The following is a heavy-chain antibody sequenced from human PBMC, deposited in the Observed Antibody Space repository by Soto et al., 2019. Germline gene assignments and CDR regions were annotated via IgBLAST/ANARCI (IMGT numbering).Heavy chain of an antibody. D-gene: IGHD3-9*01. CDR2: IIPIFGTA. CDR3: VKAYYDILTGRAYYYYYGMDV. CDR1: GGTFSSYA. V-gene: IGHV1-69*13. Sequence: SVKVSCKASGGTFSSYAISWVRQAPGQGLEWMGGIIPIFGTANYAQKFQGRVTITADESTSTAYMELSSLRSEDTAVYYCVKAYYDILTGRAYYYYYGMDVWGQGTTVTVSS. J-gene: IGHJ6*02.